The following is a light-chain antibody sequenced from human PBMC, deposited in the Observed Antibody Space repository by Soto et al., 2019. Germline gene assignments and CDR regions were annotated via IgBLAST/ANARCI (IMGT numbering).Light chain of an antibody. CDR2: AAS. V-gene: IGKV1D-12*01. J-gene: IGKJ3*01. CDR3: QQGNSLPFT. CDR1: QGISNW. Sequence: DIQMTQSPSTVSASVGDRVSISCRASQGISNWLAWYQQKPGRAPKLLIYAASSLQSGVSSRFSGSGSGTDFTLTISSLQPEDFATYYCQQGNSLPFTFGPGTKVDIK.